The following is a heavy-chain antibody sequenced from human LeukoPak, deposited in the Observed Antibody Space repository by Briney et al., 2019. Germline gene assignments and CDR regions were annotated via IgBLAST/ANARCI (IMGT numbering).Heavy chain of an antibody. CDR3: ARCKRFAHLDP. CDR1: GGSISSYY. Sequence: PSETLSLTCTVSGGSISSYYWSWIRQPPGRGLEWIGYIYYSGSTNYNPSLKSRVTISVDTSKNQFSLKLSSVTAADTAVYYCARCKRFAHLDPWGQGTLVTVSS. D-gene: IGHD2/OR15-2a*01. CDR2: IYYSGST. J-gene: IGHJ5*02. V-gene: IGHV4-59*01.